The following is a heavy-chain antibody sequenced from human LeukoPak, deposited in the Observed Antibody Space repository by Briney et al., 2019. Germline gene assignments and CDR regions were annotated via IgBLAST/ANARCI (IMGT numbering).Heavy chain of an antibody. D-gene: IGHD3-9*01. V-gene: IGHV3-23*01. CDR3: AKWGDYDILTGYYDSDY. Sequence: PGGSLRLSCAASGFTFNNYAMSWVRQAPGKGLEWVSAITGSGGTTFYADSVKGRFTISRENPKNTLYLQMNSLRAEDTAVYYCAKWGDYDILTGYYDSDYWGQGTPVTVSS. CDR2: ITGSGGTT. CDR1: GFTFNNYA. J-gene: IGHJ4*02.